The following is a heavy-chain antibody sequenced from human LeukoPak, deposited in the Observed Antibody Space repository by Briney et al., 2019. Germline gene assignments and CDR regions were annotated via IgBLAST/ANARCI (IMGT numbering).Heavy chain of an antibody. CDR1: APTVTSHY. CDR3: ARDEGGGNFDY. D-gene: IGHD2-15*01. Sequence: GRSLRPSCPASAPTVTSHYTSSASHAPGDGLEWLSVIDSGGNTYYADAVKGRLTISRDDSKNTLYLQMNSLRAEDTAVYYCARDEGGGNFDYWGQGTLVTVSS. CDR2: IDSGGNT. V-gene: IGHV3-66*01. J-gene: IGHJ4*02.